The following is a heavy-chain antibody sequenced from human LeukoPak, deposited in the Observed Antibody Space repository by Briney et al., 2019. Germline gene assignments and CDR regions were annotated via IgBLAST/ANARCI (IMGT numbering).Heavy chain of an antibody. D-gene: IGHD3-9*01. CDR2: ISSSGSTI. CDR3: ARGGYYDILTGFDY. CDR1: GFTFSSYE. J-gene: IGHJ4*02. V-gene: IGHV3-48*03. Sequence: QPGGSLRLSCAASGFTFSSYEMNWVRQAPGKGLEWVSYISSSGSTIYYADSVKGRFTISRDNAKNSLYLQINSLRAEDTAVYYCARGGYYDILTGFDYWGQGTLVTVSS.